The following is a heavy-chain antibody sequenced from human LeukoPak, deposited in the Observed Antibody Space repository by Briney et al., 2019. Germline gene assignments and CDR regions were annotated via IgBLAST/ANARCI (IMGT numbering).Heavy chain of an antibody. CDR2: IKEDGSDK. Sequence: GGTLSLSCAGSGLTFSSYWMSWLRPAPGKGLEWVANIKEDGSDKYYVDFVRGRFTISRDNAKNPLYLQMNSLRAEDTAVYYCARDVTAFDYWGQGTLVTVSS. CDR3: ARDVTAFDY. CDR1: GLTFSSYW. D-gene: IGHD3-16*01. J-gene: IGHJ4*02. V-gene: IGHV3-7*05.